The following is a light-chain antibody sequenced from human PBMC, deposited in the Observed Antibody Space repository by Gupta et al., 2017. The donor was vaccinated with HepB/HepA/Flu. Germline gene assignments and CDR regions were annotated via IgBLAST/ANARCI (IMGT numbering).Light chain of an antibody. CDR1: QGISSY. Sequence: AIRMTQSPSSFSASTGDRVTITCRASQGISSYLAWYQQKPGKAPKLLIYAASTLQSGVPSRFSGSRSGTDFTLTISCLQSEDFATSYCHQYESYPWTFGQGTKVEIK. CDR3: HQYESYPWT. CDR2: AAS. J-gene: IGKJ1*01. V-gene: IGKV1-8*01.